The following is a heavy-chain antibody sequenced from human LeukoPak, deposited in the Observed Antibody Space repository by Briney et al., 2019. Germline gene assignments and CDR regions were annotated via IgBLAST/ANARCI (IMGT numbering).Heavy chain of an antibody. Sequence: GGSLRLSCAASGFTFSTYWMHWVCQGPGKGLVWVSRINADGSTTTYADSVKGRFTISRDNAKNTLYLQMNSLRAEDTAIYYCARGPSHSSSWYGLDDWGQGALVTVSS. D-gene: IGHD6-13*01. CDR2: INADGSTT. CDR3: ARGPSHSSSWYGLDD. CDR1: GFTFSTYW. V-gene: IGHV3-74*01. J-gene: IGHJ4*02.